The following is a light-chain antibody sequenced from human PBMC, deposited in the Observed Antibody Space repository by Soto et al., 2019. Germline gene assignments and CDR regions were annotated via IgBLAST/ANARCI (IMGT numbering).Light chain of an antibody. CDR3: QPYNNWPRS. J-gene: IGKJ4*01. CDR2: DTS. Sequence: EVVMTQSPATLSVSPVEGVTLSCRASQGIGDTLAWYQHKPGQTPRLLIYDTSTXATGVAARFTGSRSGPEFTLTISXXQSEAFAMYYCQPYNNWPRSFGGGTKV. V-gene: IGKV3-15*01. CDR1: QGIGDT.